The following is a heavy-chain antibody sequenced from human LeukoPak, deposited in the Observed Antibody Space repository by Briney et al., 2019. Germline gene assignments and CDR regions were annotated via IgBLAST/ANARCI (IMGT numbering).Heavy chain of an antibody. J-gene: IGHJ3*02. D-gene: IGHD3-3*01. CDR2: INSDRSGT. Sequence: PGGSLRLSCAASEFTCSSYWMHWVRQAPGEGRVWVSRINSDRSGTSYADSVKGRFTSSRDKANNTLYLQMQSLRAEDTAVYYCARGFTIFGVVNDAFDIWGQGTMVTVSS. CDR1: EFTCSSYW. V-gene: IGHV3-74*01. CDR3: ARGFTIFGVVNDAFDI.